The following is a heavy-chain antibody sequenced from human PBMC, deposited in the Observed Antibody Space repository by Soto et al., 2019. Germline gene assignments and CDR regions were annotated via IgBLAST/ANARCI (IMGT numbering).Heavy chain of an antibody. CDR2: ISTSGSTL. CDR1: GFSFSDFY. CDR3: ARDRSGSWYGRGYHYYGMDV. Sequence: QVQLVESGGGLVEPGGSLRLSCAASGFSFSDFYMSWIRQAPGKGLEWVSYISTSGSTLYSADSVKGRFTISRDNAKNSLYLQMNSRRAEDTAVYYCARDRSGSWYGRGYHYYGMDVWGQGTTVSVTS. J-gene: IGHJ6*02. D-gene: IGHD6-13*01. V-gene: IGHV3-11*01.